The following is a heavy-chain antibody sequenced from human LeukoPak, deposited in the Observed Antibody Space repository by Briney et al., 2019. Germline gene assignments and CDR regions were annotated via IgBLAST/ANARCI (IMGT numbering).Heavy chain of an antibody. Sequence: GASVKVSCKASGYTFTSYGIRWVRQAPGQGLEWMGWISAYNGNTNYAQKLQGRVTMTTDTSTSTAYMELRSLRSDDTAVYYCARDGPYQLLSNYYYYGMDVWGQGTTVTVSS. D-gene: IGHD2-2*01. V-gene: IGHV1-18*01. J-gene: IGHJ6*02. CDR1: GYTFTSYG. CDR3: ARDGPYQLLSNYYYYGMDV. CDR2: ISAYNGNT.